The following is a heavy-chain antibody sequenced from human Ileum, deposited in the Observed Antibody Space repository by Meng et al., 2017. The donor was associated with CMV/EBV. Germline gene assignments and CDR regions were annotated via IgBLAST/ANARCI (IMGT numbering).Heavy chain of an antibody. D-gene: IGHD5-12*01. CDR2: INWNGGST. CDR1: GFTFDDYG. J-gene: IGHJ4*02. V-gene: IGHV3-20*04. CDR3: AKDKGGYVSYYFDY. Sequence: GESLKISCAASGFTFDDYGMSWVRQAPGKGLEWVSGINWNGGSTGYADSVKGRFTISRDNAKNSLYLQMNSLRAEDTALYYCAKDKGGYVSYYFDYWGQGTLVTVSS.